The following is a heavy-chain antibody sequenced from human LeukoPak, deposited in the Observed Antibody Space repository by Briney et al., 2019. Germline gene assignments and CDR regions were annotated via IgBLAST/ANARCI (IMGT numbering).Heavy chain of an antibody. V-gene: IGHV3-43*02. Sequence: GGSLRLSCAASGINFDDYAMHWVRQAPGKGLEWVGLIRGDFDTPFYADSVKGRFTISRDTSKNSLYLQMNSLRTEDTALYYCAKGFSVLASNRNFYFYGMDVWGQGTTVTVSS. J-gene: IGHJ6*02. D-gene: IGHD3-3*01. CDR2: IRGDFDTP. CDR1: GINFDDYA. CDR3: AKGFSVLASNRNFYFYGMDV.